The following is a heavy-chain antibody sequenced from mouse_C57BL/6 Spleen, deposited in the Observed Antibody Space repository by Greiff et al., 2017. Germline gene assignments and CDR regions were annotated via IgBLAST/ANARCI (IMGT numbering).Heavy chain of an antibody. CDR3: ARSNHAMDY. V-gene: IGHV1-69*01. J-gene: IGHJ4*01. CDR1: GYTFTSYW. CDR2: IDPSDSYT. Sequence: QVQLQQPGAELVMPGASVKLSCKASGYTFTSYWMHWVKQRPGQGLEWIGEIDPSDSYTNYNQKFKGKSTLTVDKSSSTAYMQLSRLTSEDSAVXYCARSNHAMDYWGQGTSVTVSS.